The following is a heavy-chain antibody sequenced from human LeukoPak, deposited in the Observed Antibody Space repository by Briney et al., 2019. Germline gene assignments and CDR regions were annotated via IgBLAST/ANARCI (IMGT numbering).Heavy chain of an antibody. CDR1: GGSMSSSGQY. J-gene: IGHJ3*02. CDR2: IYYSGST. Sequence: PSETLSLTCTVSGGSMSSSGQYWGWIRQSPVKGLEWIGSIYYSGSTYYNPSLKSRVTISVDTSKNQFFLELRSVTAADTAIYYCARNMTAISRLDVFDIWGPGTMVTVS. D-gene: IGHD2-21*02. V-gene: IGHV4-39*01. CDR3: ARNMTAISRLDVFDI.